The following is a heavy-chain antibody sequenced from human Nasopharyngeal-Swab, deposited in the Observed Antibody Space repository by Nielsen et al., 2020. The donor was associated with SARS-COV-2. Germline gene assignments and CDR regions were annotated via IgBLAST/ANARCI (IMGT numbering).Heavy chain of an antibody. CDR3: ARDIGHSSGWYSYYSYGMDV. D-gene: IGHD6-19*01. CDR1: GFTFGYDG. J-gene: IGHJ6*02. CDR2: ISYDGSKK. Sequence: GGSLRLSCAASGFTFGYDGMQWDRQAPGKGLEWVGVISYDGSKKYYVDSVKGRLTISRDNSKNTLYLQMNSLRAEDTAVYYCARDIGHSSGWYSYYSYGMDVWGQGTTVTVSS. V-gene: IGHV3-30*03.